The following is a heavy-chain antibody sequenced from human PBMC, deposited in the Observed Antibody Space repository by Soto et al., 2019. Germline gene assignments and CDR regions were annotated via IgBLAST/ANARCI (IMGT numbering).Heavy chain of an antibody. CDR1: GGSFSGYY. Sequence: QVQLQQWGAGLLKPSETLSLTCAVYGGSFSGYYWSWIHQPPGKGLEWIGEINHSGSTNYNPSLKSRVTISIDTSKNQFSLKLSSVTAADTAVYYCARGPQGAGTNDYWGQGTLVTVSS. CDR3: ARGPQGAGTNDY. CDR2: INHSGST. V-gene: IGHV4-34*02. D-gene: IGHD3-16*01. J-gene: IGHJ4*02.